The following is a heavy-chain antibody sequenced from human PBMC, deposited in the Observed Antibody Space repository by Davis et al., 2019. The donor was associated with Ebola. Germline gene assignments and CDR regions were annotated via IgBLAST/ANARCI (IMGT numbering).Heavy chain of an antibody. Sequence: ASVKVSCKASGYTFTTYYIHWVRQAPGQGLEWMGWINPNSGGTNYAQKFQGRVTMTSDTSITTAYMELTRLRYDDTAVYYCARYSGLDFWGQGTLVTVSS. J-gene: IGHJ4*02. V-gene: IGHV1-2*02. CDR1: GYTFTTYY. CDR2: INPNSGGT. D-gene: IGHD1-26*01. CDR3: ARYSGLDF.